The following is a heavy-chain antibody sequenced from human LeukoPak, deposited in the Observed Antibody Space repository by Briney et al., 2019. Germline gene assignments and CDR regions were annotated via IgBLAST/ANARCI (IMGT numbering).Heavy chain of an antibody. CDR3: ARPPYYDFWSGYYVAEYFQH. Sequence: NPSETLSLTCTVSGGSISSYYWGWIRQPPGKGLEWIGSIYYSGSTYYNPSLKSRVTISVDTSKNQFSLKLSSVTAADTAVYYCARPPYYDFWSGYYVAEYFQHWGQGTLVTVSS. CDR1: GGSISSYY. D-gene: IGHD3-3*01. J-gene: IGHJ1*01. V-gene: IGHV4-39*01. CDR2: IYYSGST.